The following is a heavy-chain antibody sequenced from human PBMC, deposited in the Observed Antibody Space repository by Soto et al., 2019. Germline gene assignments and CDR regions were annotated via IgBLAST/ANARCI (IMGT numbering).Heavy chain of an antibody. CDR3: SRGGYGTLYYYDY. CDR2: IYHSGST. D-gene: IGHD4-17*01. CDR1: GGSISSGGYS. J-gene: IGHJ4*02. V-gene: IGHV4-30-2*01. Sequence: SETLSLTCAVSGGSISSGGYSWSWIRQPPGKGLEWIGYIYHSGSTYYNPSLKSRVTISVDRSKNQFSLKLSSVTAADTAVYYCSRGGYGTLYYYDYWGQGTLVTVSS.